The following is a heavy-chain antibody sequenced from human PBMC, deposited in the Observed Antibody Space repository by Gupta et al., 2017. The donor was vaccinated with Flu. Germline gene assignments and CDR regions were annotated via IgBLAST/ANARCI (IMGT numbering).Heavy chain of an antibody. Sequence: QAQLVQSGAEVKTPGASVKVSCKASGYTFTLYYIHWVRPAPGQGPEWIGWVNPNSGGTNDAQKFQGRVSMTRDTSISTAYMELTRLSSDDTSVYFCARDRGAAAGDYYHYGIDVWGQGTTVTVSS. V-gene: IGHV1-2*02. CDR1: GYTFTLYY. D-gene: IGHD6-13*01. CDR2: VNPNSGGT. CDR3: ARDRGAAAGDYYHYGIDV. J-gene: IGHJ6*02.